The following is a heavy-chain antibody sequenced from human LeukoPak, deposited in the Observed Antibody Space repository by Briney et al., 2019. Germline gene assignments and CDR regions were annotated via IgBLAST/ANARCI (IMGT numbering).Heavy chain of an antibody. D-gene: IGHD1-14*01. J-gene: IGHJ6*02. CDR2: IWYDGSNK. CDR1: GFTFSSYG. Sequence: GRSLRLSCAASGFTFSSYGMHWVRQAPGKGLEWVAVIWYDGSNKYYADSVKGRFTISRDNAKNSLYLQMNSLRAEDTALYHCARGYNWNHGYGMDVWGQGTTVTVSS. CDR3: ARGYNWNHGYGMDV. V-gene: IGHV3-33*01.